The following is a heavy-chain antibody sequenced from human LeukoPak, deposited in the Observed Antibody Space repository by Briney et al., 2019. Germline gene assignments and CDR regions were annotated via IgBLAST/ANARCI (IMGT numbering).Heavy chain of an antibody. Sequence: SGTLSLTCAVSGGSISSSNWWSWVRQPPGKGLEWIGEIYHSGSTNYNPSLKSRVTISVDTSKNQFSLKLSSVTAADTAVYYCARGGAYGSGRRGAFDIWGQGTMVTVSS. CDR3: ARGGAYGSGRRGAFDI. CDR1: GGSISSSNW. D-gene: IGHD3-10*01. CDR2: IYHSGST. J-gene: IGHJ3*02. V-gene: IGHV4-4*02.